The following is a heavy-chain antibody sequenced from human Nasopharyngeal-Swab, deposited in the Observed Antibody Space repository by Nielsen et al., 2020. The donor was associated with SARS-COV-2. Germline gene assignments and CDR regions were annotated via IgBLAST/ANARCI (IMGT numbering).Heavy chain of an antibody. J-gene: IGHJ4*02. CDR1: GFTFSSYG. Sequence: GESLKISCAASGFTFSSYGMHWVRQAPGKGLEWVAVIWYDGSNKYYADSVKGRFTISRDNSKNTLYLQMSSLRAEDTAVYYCARDYYDSSGYYYFDYRGPGTLGTVSS. V-gene: IGHV3-33*01. D-gene: IGHD3-22*01. CDR3: ARDYYDSSGYYYFDY. CDR2: IWYDGSNK.